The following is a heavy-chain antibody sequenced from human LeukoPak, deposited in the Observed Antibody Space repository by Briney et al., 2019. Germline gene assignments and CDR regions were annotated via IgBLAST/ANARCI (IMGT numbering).Heavy chain of an antibody. V-gene: IGHV3-21*05. CDR1: GFTFSRYC. CDR2: INRRSADM. D-gene: IGHD7-27*01. J-gene: IGHJ4*02. Sequence: GGSLRLSCAASGFTFSRYCMNWARQAPGKGLEWISYINRRSADMTYAASVKGRFTISRDDSTNSLHLQMNSLRAEDTAVYFCVRDDLWAFDSWGQGTLVTVSS. CDR3: VRDDLWAFDS.